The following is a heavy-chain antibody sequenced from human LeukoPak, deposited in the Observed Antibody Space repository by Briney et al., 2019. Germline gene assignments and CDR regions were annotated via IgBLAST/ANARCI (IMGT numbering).Heavy chain of an antibody. V-gene: IGHV4-39*07. CDR1: GGSISSSSYY. D-gene: IGHD3-16*02. CDR2: IYYSGST. J-gene: IGHJ4*02. Sequence: SETLSLTCTVSGGSISSSSYYWGWIRQPPGKGLEWIGSIYYSGSTYYNPSLKSRVTISVDTSKNQFSLKLSSVTAADTAVYYCARGARGYVWGSYRYYFDYWGQGTLVTVSS. CDR3: ARGARGYVWGSYRYYFDY.